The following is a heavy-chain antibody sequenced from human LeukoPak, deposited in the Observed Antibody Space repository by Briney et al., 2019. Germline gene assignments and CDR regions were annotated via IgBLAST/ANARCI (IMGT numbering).Heavy chain of an antibody. Sequence: SETLSLNCAVYGGTGNCYYWRRLRQPPGKGLEWIGELNHSGSTNYTPSLESRVTMSVDMSKNQFSLKLSSVTAAESAVYYCARRVNFTPNLFGVVIIPVSGFDYWGQGTLVTVSS. CDR2: LNHSGST. V-gene: IGHV4-34*01. D-gene: IGHD3-3*01. CDR3: ARRVNFTPNLFGVVIIPVSGFDY. CDR1: GGTGNCYY. J-gene: IGHJ4*02.